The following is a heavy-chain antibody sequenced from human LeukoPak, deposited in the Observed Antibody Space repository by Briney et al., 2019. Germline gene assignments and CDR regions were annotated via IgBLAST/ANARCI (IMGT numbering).Heavy chain of an antibody. CDR1: GFTFSSYS. J-gene: IGHJ4*02. CDR3: AKDRWSEWQTMLGPGDY. V-gene: IGHV3-21*01. Sequence: PGGSLRLSCAASGFTFSSYSMNWVRQAPGKGLEWVSSISSSSSYIYYADSVKGRFSISRDNSKNTLFLQMNSLRTEDTAVYYCAKDRWSEWQTMLGPGDYWGRGTLVTVSS. CDR2: ISSSSSYI. D-gene: IGHD3-3*01.